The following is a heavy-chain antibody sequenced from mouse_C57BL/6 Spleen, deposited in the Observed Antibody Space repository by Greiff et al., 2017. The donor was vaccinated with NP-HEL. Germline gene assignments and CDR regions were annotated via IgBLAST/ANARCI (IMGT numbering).Heavy chain of an antibody. CDR3: AREVYGNYVGDYFDY. CDR1: GYSFTGYF. CDR2: INPYNGDT. D-gene: IGHD2-1*01. J-gene: IGHJ2*01. Sequence: EVQLQQSGPELVKPGDSVKISCKASGYSFTGYFMNWVMQSHGQSLEWIGRINPYNGDTFYNQKFKGKATVTVDKSSSTAHMELRSLTSEDSAFYYCAREVYGNYVGDYFDYWGQGTTLTVSS. V-gene: IGHV1-20*01.